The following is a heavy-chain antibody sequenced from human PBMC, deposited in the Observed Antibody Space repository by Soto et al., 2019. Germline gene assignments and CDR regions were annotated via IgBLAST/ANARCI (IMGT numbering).Heavy chain of an antibody. CDR3: TRGGHGSHFDY. Sequence: EVQMLQSGGGLVGPGGSLRLSCSASGFTFGSRAMTWVRQAPGKGLEWVSTISGNGGETFYADYVTGRFTISRDNSKNIVFLQLNSLRGDDTALYYCTRGGHGSHFDYWGQGTVVTVSS. J-gene: IGHJ4*02. CDR2: ISGNGGET. V-gene: IGHV3-23*01. CDR1: GFTFGSRA. D-gene: IGHD3-16*01.